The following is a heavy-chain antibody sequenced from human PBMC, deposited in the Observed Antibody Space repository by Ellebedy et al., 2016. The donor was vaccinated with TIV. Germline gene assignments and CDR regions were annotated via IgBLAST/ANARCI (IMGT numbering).Heavy chain of an antibody. CDR1: GFTFNSYS. V-gene: IGHV3-48*02. J-gene: IGHJ3*01. Sequence: GGSLRLSXAVSGFTFNSYSMNWVRQAPGKGLEWISYIRMIDGTKSYADSVKGRFTISTDTAKNLLSLQMNGLRDEDTAVYYCVRDWSYAFDFWGQGTVVTVSS. CDR2: IRMIDGTK. CDR3: VRDWSYAFDF.